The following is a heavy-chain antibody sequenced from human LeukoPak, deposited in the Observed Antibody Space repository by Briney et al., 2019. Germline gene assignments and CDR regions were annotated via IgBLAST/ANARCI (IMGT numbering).Heavy chain of an antibody. CDR3: ARDGMVATYYYDSSGYYADY. J-gene: IGHJ4*02. CDR1: GYTFTSHG. Sequence: ASVKVSCKASGYTFTSHGISWVRQAPGQGLEWMGWISAYNGNTNYAQKLQGRVTMTTDTSTSTAYMELRSLRSDDTAVYYCARDGMVATYYYDSSGYYADYWGQGTLVTVSS. CDR2: ISAYNGNT. V-gene: IGHV1-18*01. D-gene: IGHD3-22*01.